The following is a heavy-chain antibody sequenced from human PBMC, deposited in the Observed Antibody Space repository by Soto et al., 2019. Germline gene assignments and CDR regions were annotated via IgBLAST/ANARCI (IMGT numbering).Heavy chain of an antibody. CDR3: ARVPSSSYHYFDY. CDR1: GFTVSTYY. D-gene: IGHD6-13*01. CDR2: IYSAGSA. Sequence: GGSLRLSCAASGFTVSTYYMSWVRRAPGKGLEWVSVIYSAGSADFADSVKGRFTVSRDNSKNTLYLQMSSLRAEDTAVYYCARVPSSSYHYFDYWGQGTLVTVSS. J-gene: IGHJ4*02. V-gene: IGHV3-66*01.